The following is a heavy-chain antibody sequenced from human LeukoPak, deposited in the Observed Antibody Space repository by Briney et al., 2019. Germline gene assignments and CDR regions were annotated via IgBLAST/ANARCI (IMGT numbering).Heavy chain of an antibody. V-gene: IGHV1-18*01. CDR2: INSYNGKT. CDR1: GYTFGSYG. J-gene: IGHJ4*02. Sequence: GASVKVSCKASGYTFGSYGITWVRQAPGQGLEWVGWINSYNGKTHYEQKFLGRVTMTTDTSTSTAYMELRSLRSDDTAIYFCARERGREGFDNWGQGTQVTVSS. CDR3: ARERGREGFDN.